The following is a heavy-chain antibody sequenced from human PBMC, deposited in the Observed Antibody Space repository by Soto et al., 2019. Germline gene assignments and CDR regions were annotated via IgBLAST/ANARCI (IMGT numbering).Heavy chain of an antibody. V-gene: IGHV4-59*13. CDR3: ARANYDFWSGPQPNWFDP. CDR1: GGSISSYY. D-gene: IGHD3-3*01. CDR2: IYYSGST. Sequence: SETLSLTCTVSGGSISSYYRSWIRQPPGKGLEWIGYIYYSGSTNYNPSLKSRVTISVDTSKNQFSLKLSSVTAADTAVYYCARANYDFWSGPQPNWFDPWGQGTLVTVSS. J-gene: IGHJ5*02.